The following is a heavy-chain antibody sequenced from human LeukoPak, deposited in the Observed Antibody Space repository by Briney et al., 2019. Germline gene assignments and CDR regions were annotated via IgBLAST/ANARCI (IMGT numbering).Heavy chain of an antibody. CDR3: AKATYYGSGSYYLFDY. V-gene: IGHV3-23*01. CDR2: ISGSGGST. Sequence: PGGTLRLSCAASGFTFSSYGMSWVRQAPGEGLEWVSAISGSGGSTYYADSVKGRFTISRDNSKNTLYLQMNSLRAEDTAVYYCAKATYYGSGSYYLFDYWGQGTLVTVSS. J-gene: IGHJ4*02. CDR1: GFTFSSYG. D-gene: IGHD3-10*01.